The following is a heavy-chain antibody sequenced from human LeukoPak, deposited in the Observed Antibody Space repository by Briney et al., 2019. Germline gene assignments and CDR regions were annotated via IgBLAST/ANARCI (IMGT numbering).Heavy chain of an antibody. J-gene: IGHJ4*02. CDR2: MNPNSGNT. CDR3: ARGKTNIRNIIAARRDFDY. V-gene: IGHV1-8*02. D-gene: IGHD6-6*01. CDR1: GGTFSSYA. Sequence: ASVKVSCKASGGTFSSYAINWVRQATGQGLEWMGWMNPNSGNTGYAQKFQGRVTMTRNTSISTAYMELSSLRSEDTAVYYCARGKTNIRNIIAARRDFDYWGQGTLVTVSS.